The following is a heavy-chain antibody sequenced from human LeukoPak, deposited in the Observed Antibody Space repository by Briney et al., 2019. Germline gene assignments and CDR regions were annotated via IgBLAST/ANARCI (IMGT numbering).Heavy chain of an antibody. CDR2: IWYDGSNK. Sequence: GRSLRLSCAASGFTFSSYGMHWVRQAPGKGLEWVALIWYDGSNKYYADSVKGRLNISRDNSKNTLYLQMNSLRAEDTAVYYCAREGPRGNSQFDYWGQGTLVTVSS. CDR1: GFTFSSYG. D-gene: IGHD2/OR15-2a*01. J-gene: IGHJ4*02. V-gene: IGHV3-33*01. CDR3: AREGPRGNSQFDY.